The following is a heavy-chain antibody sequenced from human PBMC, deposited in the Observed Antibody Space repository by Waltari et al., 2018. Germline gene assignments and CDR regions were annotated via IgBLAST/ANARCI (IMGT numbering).Heavy chain of an antibody. D-gene: IGHD5-18*01. V-gene: IGHV3-23*01. CDR1: GFTFSSYA. CDR3: AKAFRIQLWSLCDY. J-gene: IGHJ4*02. CDR2: SSGSGGST. Sequence: EVQLLESGGGLVQPGGSLRLSCAASGFTFSSYAMSWVRQAPGKGLEWVSASSGSGGSTYYSDSVKGRFTISRDNSKNTLYLQMNSLRAEDTAVYYCAKAFRIQLWSLCDYWGQGTLVTVSS.